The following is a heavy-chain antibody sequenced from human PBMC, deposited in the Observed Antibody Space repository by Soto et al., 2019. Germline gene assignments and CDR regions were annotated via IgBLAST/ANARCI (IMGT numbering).Heavy chain of an antibody. V-gene: IGHV2-26*01. Sequence: QVTLKESGPVLVKPTETLTLTCTFSGFSFSNPRMSVSWNRQPPGKALEWLAHISSSDVKSYSTSLKSRLTILKDTSKSQVVLTMTNVDPMDTATYYCARVLYYGMDVWGQGTTVTVSS. CDR2: ISSSDVK. CDR1: GFSFSNPRMS. CDR3: ARVLYYGMDV. J-gene: IGHJ6*02.